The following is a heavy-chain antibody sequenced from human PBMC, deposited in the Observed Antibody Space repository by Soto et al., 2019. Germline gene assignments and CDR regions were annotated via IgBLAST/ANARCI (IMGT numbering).Heavy chain of an antibody. J-gene: IGHJ6*02. CDR1: GLTVSQNY. Sequence: VQLVESGGGLIQPGGSLRLSCVASGLTVSQNYMAWVRQAPEMGPQWVSVLHAEGSTYYTESVKGRFTISRDPSKNTLFLQMDGLRAEDTAVYYCVRPRPSGENYGMDVWGQGTTVTVSS. CDR2: LHAEGST. CDR3: VRPRPSGENYGMDV. V-gene: IGHV3-53*01. D-gene: IGHD1-26*01.